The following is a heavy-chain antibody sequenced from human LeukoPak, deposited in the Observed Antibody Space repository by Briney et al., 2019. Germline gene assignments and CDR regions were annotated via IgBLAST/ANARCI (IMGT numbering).Heavy chain of an antibody. CDR3: ARQHRYCSGGSCYPRVGWFDP. CDR2: ISNSGSTI. V-gene: IGHV3-11*01. J-gene: IGHJ5*02. Sequence: GGSLRLSCAASGFTFGDYYMTWVRQAPGKGLEWVSYISNSGSTIYDADSVKGRFTISRDNAKNSLYLQMNTLRAEDTAVYYCARQHRYCSGGSCYPRVGWFDPWGQGTLVTVSS. D-gene: IGHD2-15*01. CDR1: GFTFGDYY.